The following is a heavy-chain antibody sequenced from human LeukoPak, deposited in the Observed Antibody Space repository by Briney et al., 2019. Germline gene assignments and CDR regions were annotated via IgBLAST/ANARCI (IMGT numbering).Heavy chain of an antibody. CDR1: SGSLSGYY. CDR3: ARGVDL. J-gene: IGHJ2*01. Sequence: KPSETLSLTCGVSSGSLSGYYWRWIRQPPGGGLEWLGEITHSGSPNYNPSLKSRVTISGDTSKRQFSLSLKSVTAADTGVYYCARGVDLWGRGTPVTVSS. V-gene: IGHV4-34*01. CDR2: ITHSGSP.